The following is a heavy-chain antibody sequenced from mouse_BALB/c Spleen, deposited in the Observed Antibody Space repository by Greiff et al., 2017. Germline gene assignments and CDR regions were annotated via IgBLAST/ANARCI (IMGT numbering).Heavy chain of an antibody. CDR1: GFTFSSYT. V-gene: IGHV5-12-2*01. J-gene: IGHJ1*01. Sequence: EVKVVESGGGLVQPGGSLKLSCAASGFTFSSYTMSWVRQTPEKRLEWVAYISNGGGSTYHPDTVKGRFTISRDNAKNTLYLQMSSLKSEDTAMYYCARHGGNYGYFDVWGAGTTVTVSS. CDR3: ARHGGNYGYFDV. D-gene: IGHD1-1*02. CDR2: ISNGGGST.